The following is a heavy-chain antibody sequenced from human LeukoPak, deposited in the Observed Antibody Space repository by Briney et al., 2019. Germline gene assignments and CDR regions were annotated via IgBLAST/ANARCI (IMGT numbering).Heavy chain of an antibody. Sequence: PSETLSLTCAVSGYSISSGYYWGWIRQPPGKGLEWIGSIYHSGSTYYNPSLKSRVTISVDTSKNQFSLKLSPVTAADTAVYYCARRVVRDYYYYMDVWGKGTTVTVSS. V-gene: IGHV4-38-2*01. D-gene: IGHD3-3*01. CDR2: IYHSGST. CDR1: GYSISSGYY. CDR3: ARRVVRDYYYYMDV. J-gene: IGHJ6*03.